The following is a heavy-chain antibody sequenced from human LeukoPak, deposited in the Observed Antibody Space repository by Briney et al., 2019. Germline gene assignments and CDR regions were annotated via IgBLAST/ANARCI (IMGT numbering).Heavy chain of an antibody. CDR2: ISASGLVT. V-gene: IGHV3-23*01. Sequence: GGSLRLTCAASGFIFNNYAMSWVRQAPGKGLEWVSGISASGLVTYYADSVKGRFTISRDNAKNTLYLQMNSLRAEDTAVYYCARDQLYCSGGYCYKDYWGQGTLVTVSS. J-gene: IGHJ4*02. CDR1: GFIFNNYA. D-gene: IGHD2-15*01. CDR3: ARDQLYCSGGYCYKDY.